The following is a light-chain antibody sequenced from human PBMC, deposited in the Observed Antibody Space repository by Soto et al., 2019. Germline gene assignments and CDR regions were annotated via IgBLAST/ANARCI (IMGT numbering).Light chain of an antibody. J-gene: IGLJ1*01. CDR1: SNDVGGYNF. CDR2: EVS. Sequence: SALTQPPSASGSPGQSVTISCTGTSNDVGGYNFVSWYQQHPGKAPKLMIFEVSKRPSGVPDRFSGSKSGSTASLTVSGLQAVDEADYYCSSYAGNNIYYVFGTGTKLTVL. V-gene: IGLV2-8*01. CDR3: SSYAGNNIYYV.